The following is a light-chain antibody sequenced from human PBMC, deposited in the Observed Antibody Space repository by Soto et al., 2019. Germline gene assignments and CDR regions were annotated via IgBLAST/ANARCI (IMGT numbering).Light chain of an antibody. CDR1: QSVSSY. V-gene: IGKV3-11*01. J-gene: IGKJ2*01. CDR2: DAS. Sequence: EIVLTQTPATLSLSPGERATLSCRASQSVSSYLAWYQQKPGQAPRLLICDASNRATGIPARFSGGGSGTDFTLPISSLEAEDFAVYDCQQRFNWPRFPFGQGTKLEIK. CDR3: QQRFNWPRFP.